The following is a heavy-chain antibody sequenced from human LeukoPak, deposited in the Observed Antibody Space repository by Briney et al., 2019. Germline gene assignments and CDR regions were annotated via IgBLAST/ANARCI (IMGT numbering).Heavy chain of an antibody. V-gene: IGHV4-59*01. CDR1: GGSISSYY. D-gene: IGHD4-17*01. J-gene: IGHJ5*02. Sequence: PSETLSLTCTVSGGSISSYYWSWIRQPPGKGLEWIGYIYYSGSTNYNPSLKSRVTISVDTSKNQFSLKLGSVTAADTAVYYCARDLGYGDYSWFDPWGQGTLVTVSS. CDR2: IYYSGST. CDR3: ARDLGYGDYSWFDP.